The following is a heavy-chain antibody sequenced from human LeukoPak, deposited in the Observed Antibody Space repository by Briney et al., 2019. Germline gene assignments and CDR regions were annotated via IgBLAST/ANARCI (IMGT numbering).Heavy chain of an antibody. D-gene: IGHD3-10*01. CDR2: INHSGST. J-gene: IGHJ4*02. V-gene: IGHV4-34*01. CDR1: GGSFSGYY. Sequence: SETLSLTCAVYGGSFSGYYWSWIRQPPGKGLEWIGEINHSGSTDYNPSLKSRVTISADTSKNQFSLKLSSVTAADTAVYYCARQRRPTYYYGSGSYGVGYFDYWGQGTLVTVSS. CDR3: ARQRRPTYYYGSGSYGVGYFDY.